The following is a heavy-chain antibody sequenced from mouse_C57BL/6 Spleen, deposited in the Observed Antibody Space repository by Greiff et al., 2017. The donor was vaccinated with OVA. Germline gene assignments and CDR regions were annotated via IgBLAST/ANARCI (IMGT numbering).Heavy chain of an antibody. CDR2: INYDGSST. D-gene: IGHD1-1*01. V-gene: IGHV5-16*01. CDR3: ARDYYGSFDV. J-gene: IGHJ1*03. CDR1: GFTFSDYY. Sequence: EVKLMESEGGLVQPGSSMKLSCTASGFTFSDYYMAWVRQVPEKGLEWVANINYDGSSTYYLDSLKSRFIISRDNAKNILYLQMSSLKSEDTATYYCARDYYGSFDVWGTGTTVTVSS.